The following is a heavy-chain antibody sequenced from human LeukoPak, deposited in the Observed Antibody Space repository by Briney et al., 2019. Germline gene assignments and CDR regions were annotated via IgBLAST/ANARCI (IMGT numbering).Heavy chain of an antibody. J-gene: IGHJ4*02. CDR3: AKDFSATFHDY. Sequence: GGSLRLSCAASGFTFNNYGMQWVRQAPGKGLEWVSAISGSGGSTYYADSVKGRFTISRDNSKNTLYLQMNSLRAEDTAVYYCAKDFSATFHDYWGQGTLVTVSS. CDR2: ISGSGGST. D-gene: IGHD3-16*01. CDR1: GFTFNNYG. V-gene: IGHV3-23*01.